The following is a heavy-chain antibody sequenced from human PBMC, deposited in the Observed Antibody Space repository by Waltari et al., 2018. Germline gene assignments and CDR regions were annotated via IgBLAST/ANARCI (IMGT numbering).Heavy chain of an antibody. CDR1: GFTFSSYA. J-gene: IGHJ4*02. Sequence: QVQLVESGGGVVQPGRSLRLSCAASGFTFSSYAMHWVRQAPGKGLEWVAVLSYDGSNKYYADSVKGRFTISRDNSKNTLYLQMNSLRAEDTAVYYCASQTGGIVATIDYWGQGTLVTVSS. V-gene: IGHV3-30-3*01. CDR3: ASQTGGIVATIDY. CDR2: LSYDGSNK. D-gene: IGHD5-12*01.